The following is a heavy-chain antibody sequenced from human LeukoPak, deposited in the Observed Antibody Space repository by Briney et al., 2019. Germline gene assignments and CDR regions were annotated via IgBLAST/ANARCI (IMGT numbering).Heavy chain of an antibody. CDR2: IYYSGST. Sequence: SETLSLTCTVSGGSISSGDYYWSWIRQPPGKGLEWIGYIYYSGSTYYNPSPKSRVTISVDTSKNQFSLKLSSVTAADTAVYYCARVVGATLWAFDIWGQGTMVTVSS. J-gene: IGHJ3*02. CDR1: GGSISSGDYY. CDR3: ARVVGATLWAFDI. D-gene: IGHD1-26*01. V-gene: IGHV4-30-4*08.